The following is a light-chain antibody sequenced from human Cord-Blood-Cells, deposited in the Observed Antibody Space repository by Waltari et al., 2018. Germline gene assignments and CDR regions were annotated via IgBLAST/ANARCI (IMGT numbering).Light chain of an antibody. J-gene: IGKJ3*01. Sequence: ANQLTKSPSSLSASVGHRVTITCRASQGISSSLAWYQQKPGKAPKLLIYDASSLESGVPSRFSGSGSGTDSTLTISSLQPEDFATYYCQQFNSYPSTFGPGTKVDIK. CDR1: QGISSS. CDR2: DAS. CDR3: QQFNSYPST. V-gene: IGKV1-13*02.